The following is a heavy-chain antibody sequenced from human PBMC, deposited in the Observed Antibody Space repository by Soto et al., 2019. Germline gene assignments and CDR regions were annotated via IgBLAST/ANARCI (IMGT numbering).Heavy chain of an antibody. Sequence: ASVKVSCKASGYTFTGYYMHWVRQAPGQGLEWMGWINPNSGGTNYAQKFQGRVTITRDTSMSTAYMELSSLRSEDTAVYYCARDDIVLVPAGVPYYYGMDVWGQGTTVTVSS. V-gene: IGHV1-2*02. CDR1: GYTFTGYY. J-gene: IGHJ6*02. CDR3: ARDDIVLVPAGVPYYYGMDV. CDR2: INPNSGGT. D-gene: IGHD2-2*01.